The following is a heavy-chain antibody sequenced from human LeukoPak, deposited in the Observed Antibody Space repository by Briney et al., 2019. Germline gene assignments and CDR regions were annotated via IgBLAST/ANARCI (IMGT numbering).Heavy chain of an antibody. CDR2: ISGSDGST. CDR1: GFTFSTND. CDR3: AKGRWQQPPAGAFDI. V-gene: IGHV3-23*01. J-gene: IGHJ3*02. D-gene: IGHD6-13*01. Sequence: QPGGSLRLSCAASGFTFSTNDMSWVHQAPGKGLEWVSTISGSDGSTNYADSVKGRFTISRDNSKNTLYLQMNSLRAEDTAVYYCAKGRWQQPPAGAFDIWGQGTMVTVSS.